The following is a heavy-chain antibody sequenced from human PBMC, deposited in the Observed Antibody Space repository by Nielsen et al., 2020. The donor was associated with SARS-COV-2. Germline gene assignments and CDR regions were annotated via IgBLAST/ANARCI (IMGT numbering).Heavy chain of an antibody. J-gene: IGHJ6*03. CDR1: GGTFSSYA. V-gene: IGHV1-69*13. CDR2: IIPIFGTA. Sequence: SVKVSCKASGGTFSSYAISWVRQAPGQGLEWMGGIIPIFGTANYAQKFQGRVTITADESTSTAYMELSSLRSEDTAVYYCARGAVAGTYYYYYYVDVWGKGTTVTVSS. CDR3: ARGAVAGTYYYYYYVDV. D-gene: IGHD6-19*01.